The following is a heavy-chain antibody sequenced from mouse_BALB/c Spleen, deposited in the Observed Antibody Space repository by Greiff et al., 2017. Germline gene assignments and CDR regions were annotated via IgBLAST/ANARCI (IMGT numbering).Heavy chain of an antibody. D-gene: IGHD2-4*01. CDR2: IWSGGST. Sequence: VKLMESGPGLVQPSQSLSITCTVSGFSLTSYGVHWVRQSPGKGLEWLGVIWSGGSTDYNAAFISRLSISKDNSKSQVFFKMNSLQANDTAIYYCARNGRIYYDYGGAMDYWGQGTSVTVSS. V-gene: IGHV2-2*02. CDR3: ARNGRIYYDYGGAMDY. J-gene: IGHJ4*01. CDR1: GFSLTSYG.